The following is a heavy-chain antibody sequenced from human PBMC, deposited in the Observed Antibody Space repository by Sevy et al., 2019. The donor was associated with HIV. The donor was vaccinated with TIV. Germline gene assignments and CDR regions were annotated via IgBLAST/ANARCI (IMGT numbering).Heavy chain of an antibody. Sequence: SETLSLTCTVSGGSISSSNYYWGWIRQPPGKGLEWIANIDYTGSTYYNPSLKSRVTIFADTSKNLFFLKLSSVTAADTAVYYCARQMHYYDSAGYYHWDYWGQGTLVTVSS. D-gene: IGHD3-22*01. CDR2: IDYTGST. J-gene: IGHJ4*02. CDR3: ARQMHYYDSAGYYHWDY. V-gene: IGHV4-39*01. CDR1: GGSISSSNYY.